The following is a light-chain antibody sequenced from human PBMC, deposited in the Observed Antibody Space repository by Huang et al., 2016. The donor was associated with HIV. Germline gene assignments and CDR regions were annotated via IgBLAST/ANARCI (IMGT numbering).Light chain of an antibody. CDR2: KTS. CDR1: QSISIW. V-gene: IGKV1-5*03. J-gene: IGKJ1*01. Sequence: DIQMTQSPSTLSASVGDRVTITCRASQSISIWLAWYQKKPGKTPKLLISKTSNLEDGVPSRFSGSGSGTEFNLTISSLQPDDFATYYCQQDSIYPWACGQGTEMEMK. CDR3: QQDSIYPWA.